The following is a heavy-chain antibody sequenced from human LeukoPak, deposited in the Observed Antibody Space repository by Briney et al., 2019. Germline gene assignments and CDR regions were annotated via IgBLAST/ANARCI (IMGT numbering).Heavy chain of an antibody. J-gene: IGHJ4*02. Sequence: PSETLSLTCIVSGGSISSISSNNYHWGWIRQPPGKGLEWIGSIYYSGSTYYNPSLKSRVTISVDTSKNQFSLKLSSVTAADTAVYYCARTRWYPDYWGQGTLVTVSS. V-gene: IGHV4-39*01. CDR3: ARTRWYPDY. D-gene: IGHD4-23*01. CDR2: IYYSGST. CDR1: GGSISSISSNNYH.